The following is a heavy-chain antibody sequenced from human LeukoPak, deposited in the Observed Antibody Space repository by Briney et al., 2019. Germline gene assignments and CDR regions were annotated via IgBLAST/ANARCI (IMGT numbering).Heavy chain of an antibody. D-gene: IGHD2-15*01. CDR3: ARAATVAATPFDY. V-gene: IGHV1-69*13. J-gene: IGHJ4*02. CDR1: GGTFSSYA. Sequence: SVKVSCKASGGTFSSYAISWVRQAPGQGLEWMGGIIPIFGTANYTQKFQGRVTITADESTSTAYMELSSLRSEDTAVYYCARAATVAATPFDYWGQGTLVTVSS. CDR2: IIPIFGTA.